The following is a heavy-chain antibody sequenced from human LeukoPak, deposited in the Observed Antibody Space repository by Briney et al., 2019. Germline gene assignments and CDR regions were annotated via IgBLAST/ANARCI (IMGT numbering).Heavy chain of an antibody. CDR3: ARDISCSGGSCWDY. CDR2: IDYSGST. J-gene: IGHJ4*02. V-gene: IGHV4-59*01. CDR1: GGSISSYY. D-gene: IGHD2-15*01. Sequence: SETLSLTCTVSGGSISSYYWTWIRQPPGKGLEWIGYIDYSGSTNYNPSLKSRVTISLDTSKNQFSLKLSSVTAADTAVYYCARDISCSGGSCWDYWGQGTLVTVSS.